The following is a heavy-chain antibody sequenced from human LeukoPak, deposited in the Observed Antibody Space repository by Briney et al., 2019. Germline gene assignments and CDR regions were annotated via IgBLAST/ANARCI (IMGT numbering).Heavy chain of an antibody. D-gene: IGHD3-22*01. CDR1: GGSISTYY. Sequence: PSETLSLTCTVSGGSISTYYWTWIRQPAGKGLEWIGRLYTSGSNYNPSLKSRVAMSVDTSKNRFSLRLSSVTAADTAVYYCARGASGCYYDWGQGIPVIVSS. CDR2: LYTSGS. CDR3: ARGASGCYYD. V-gene: IGHV4-4*07. J-gene: IGHJ4*02.